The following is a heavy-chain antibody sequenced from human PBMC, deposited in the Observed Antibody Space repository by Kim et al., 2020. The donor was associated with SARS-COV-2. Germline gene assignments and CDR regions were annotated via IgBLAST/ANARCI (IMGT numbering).Heavy chain of an antibody. D-gene: IGHD1-1*01. CDR2: FRYNGTI. V-gene: IGHV4-59*01. CDR3: SRDRGGNDRGYYYGMDV. Sequence: SETLSLTCTVSGVSITNYFWTWIRQPAGKPLEWVGHFRYNGTINYNPSLKGRVNISLDMARNRLSLKLTSVTAADTAVYYCSRDRGGNDRGYYYGMDVWGQGTSVTVS. CDR1: GVSITNYF. J-gene: IGHJ6*02.